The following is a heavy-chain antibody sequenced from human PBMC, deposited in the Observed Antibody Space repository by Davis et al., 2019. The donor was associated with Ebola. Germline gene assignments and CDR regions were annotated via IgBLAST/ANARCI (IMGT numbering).Heavy chain of an antibody. V-gene: IGHV3-11*01. CDR3: ARDQPVQLERQGAYYYGMDV. CDR2: ISSSGSTI. J-gene: IGHJ6*02. Sequence: GESLKISCAASGFTFSDYYMSWIRQAPGKGLEWVSYISSSGSTIYYADSVKGRFTISRDNAKNSLYLQMNSLRAEDTAVYYCARDQPVQLERQGAYYYGMDVWGQGTTVTVSS. CDR1: GFTFSDYY. D-gene: IGHD1-1*01.